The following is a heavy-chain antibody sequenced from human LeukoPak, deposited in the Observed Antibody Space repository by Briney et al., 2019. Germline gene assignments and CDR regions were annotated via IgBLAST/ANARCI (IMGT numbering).Heavy chain of an antibody. Sequence: SETLSLTCTVSGGSISSTTYYWGWIRQPPGKGLEWIGNVYYSGSAFYNPSLKSRVTISVDTSKNEFSLKVKSVTAADTAVYYCARDDYGEHGFDYWGQGSLVTVSS. V-gene: IGHV4-39*07. J-gene: IGHJ4*02. CDR2: VYYSGSA. CDR1: GGSISSTTYY. D-gene: IGHD4-17*01. CDR3: ARDDYGEHGFDY.